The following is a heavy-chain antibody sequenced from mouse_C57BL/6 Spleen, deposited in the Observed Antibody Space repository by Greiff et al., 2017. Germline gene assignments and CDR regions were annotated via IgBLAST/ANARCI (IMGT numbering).Heavy chain of an antibody. CDR1: GFTFSSYA. Sequence: EVKLMESGGGLVKPGGSLKLSCAASGFTFSSYAMSWVRQTPEKRLEWVATISDGGSYTYYPDNVKGRFTISRDNAKNNLYLQMSHLKSEDTAMYYCAREGTTEVAPYFCCWGNGTTLSVSS. D-gene: IGHD1-1*01. CDR3: AREGTTEVAPYFCC. J-gene: IGHJ2*01. CDR2: ISDGGSYT. V-gene: IGHV5-4*01.